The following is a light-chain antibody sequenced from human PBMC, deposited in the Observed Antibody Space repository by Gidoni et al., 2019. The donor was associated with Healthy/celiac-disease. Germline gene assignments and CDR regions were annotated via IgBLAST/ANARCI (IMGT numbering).Light chain of an antibody. Sequence: QSALTQPASVSGSPGQAITIACTGTSSDVGGYNYVPWYQQHPGKAPHLMIYEVSNRPSGVSHRFSGSKSGNTASLTISGLQAEDKADYYCSSYTSSSTPYVVFGGGTKLTVL. CDR2: EVS. V-gene: IGLV2-14*01. CDR3: SSYTSSSTPYVV. CDR1: SSDVGGYNY. J-gene: IGLJ2*01.